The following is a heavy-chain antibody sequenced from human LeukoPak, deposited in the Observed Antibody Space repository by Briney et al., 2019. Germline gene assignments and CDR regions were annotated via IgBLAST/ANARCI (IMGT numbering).Heavy chain of an antibody. CDR2: IWYDGNTK. CDR3: ARESESSGWYDY. V-gene: IGHV3-33*01. Sequence: PGGSLRLSCAASGFTFSNYGMHWVRQAPGKGLEWVAVIWYDGNTKYYADSVKGRFTISRDNSKNSLYLQMNSLRSDDTALYYCARESESSGWYDYWGQGTLVTVSS. CDR1: GFTFSNYG. J-gene: IGHJ4*02. D-gene: IGHD6-19*01.